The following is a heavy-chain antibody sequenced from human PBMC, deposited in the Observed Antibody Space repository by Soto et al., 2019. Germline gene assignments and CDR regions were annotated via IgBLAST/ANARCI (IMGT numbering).Heavy chain of an antibody. D-gene: IGHD4-4*01. Sequence: QVQLVQSGAEVKKPGSSVKVSCKASGGTFSSYAFSWVRQAPGQGLEWMGGIIPIFGTANYAQKFQGRVTITVDESTSTAYMEQSSLRSERSAFHYCALTGDGYNNAHYWGQGTLVTVTS. V-gene: IGHV1-69*12. CDR1: GGTFSSYA. CDR2: IIPIFGTA. CDR3: ALTGDGYNNAHY. J-gene: IGHJ4*02.